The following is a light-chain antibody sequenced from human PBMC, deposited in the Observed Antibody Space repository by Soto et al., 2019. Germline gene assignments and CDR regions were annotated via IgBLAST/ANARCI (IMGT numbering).Light chain of an antibody. CDR1: SSDVGGYNL. Sequence: QSVLTQPASVSGSPGQSITISCTGTSSDVGGYNLVSLYQQTPDKAPKVIIYEGSRRPSGVSNRFSASKSGITASLTISGLQAEDEADYYCCSYAGTRALYVFGTGTKVTVL. CDR3: CSYAGTRALYV. CDR2: EGS. V-gene: IGLV2-23*01. J-gene: IGLJ1*01.